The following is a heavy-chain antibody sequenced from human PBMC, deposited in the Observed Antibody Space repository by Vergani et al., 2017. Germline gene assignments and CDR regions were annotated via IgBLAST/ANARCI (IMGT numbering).Heavy chain of an antibody. CDR3: ARDTVTGSRYFES. Sequence: QVQLVESGGGVVQPGGSLRLSCGASGFTFSNYGMHWVRQAPGKGLEWVTFIRYDGSNTYYADSVKGRFTISRDNSKNTLFLQMNSLRPEDTAVYYCARDTVTGSRYFESWGQGTLVTVS. J-gene: IGHJ4*02. CDR2: IRYDGSNT. D-gene: IGHD6-19*01. V-gene: IGHV3-30*02. CDR1: GFTFSNYG.